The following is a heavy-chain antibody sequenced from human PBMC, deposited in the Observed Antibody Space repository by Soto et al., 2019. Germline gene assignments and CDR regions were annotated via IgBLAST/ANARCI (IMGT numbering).Heavy chain of an antibody. CDR2: INHSGST. D-gene: IGHD4-17*01. CDR1: GWSFSGYY. V-gene: IGHV4-34*01. J-gene: IGHJ3*02. Sequence: PSETLSLTCAFYGWSFSGYYWSLIRQPPGKGLEWIGEINHSGSTNYNPSLKSRVTISVDTSKNQFSLKLSSVTAADTAVYYCARLMTTVTRLRETSQKDAFDIWGQGTMVTVSS. CDR3: ARLMTTVTRLRETSQKDAFDI.